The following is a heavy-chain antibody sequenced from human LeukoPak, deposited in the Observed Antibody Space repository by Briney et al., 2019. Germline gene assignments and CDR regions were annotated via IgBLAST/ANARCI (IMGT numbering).Heavy chain of an antibody. V-gene: IGHV3-23*01. CDR2: ICGDDGNT. J-gene: IGHJ4*02. CDR1: GFTFSTCA. D-gene: IGHD2-15*01. Sequence: GGSLRLSCAASGFTFSTCAMSWVRQAPGKGPEWVSAICGDDGNTHYADSVKGRFTISRDNSKNTLYPQMNSLRAEDTALYFCAKVRGGGSCYSSLDFWGQGTLVTVSS. CDR3: AKVRGGGSCYSSLDF.